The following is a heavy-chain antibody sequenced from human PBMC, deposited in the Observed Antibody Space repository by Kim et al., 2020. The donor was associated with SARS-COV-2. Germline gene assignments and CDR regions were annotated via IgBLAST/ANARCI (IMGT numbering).Heavy chain of an antibody. J-gene: IGHJ4*02. Sequence: ASVKVSCKTSGYTFSDFGITWVRQVPGQGLEWMGWISTYNGNTNYVQKLQGRLTMAADTSTSTSYMELSSLTSDDTAVYFCARGAISSTGRLDYWGQGTLVTDSS. CDR3: ARGAISSTGRLDY. CDR2: ISTYNGNT. D-gene: IGHD2-2*02. CDR1: GYTFSDFG. V-gene: IGHV1-18*01.